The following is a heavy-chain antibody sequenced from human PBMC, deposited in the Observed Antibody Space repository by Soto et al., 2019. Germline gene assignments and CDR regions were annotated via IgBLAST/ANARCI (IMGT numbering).Heavy chain of an antibody. V-gene: IGHV3-53*01. Sequence: EVQLVESGGGLIQPGGSLRLSCAVSGFTVSNNYMSWVRQAPGKGLEGVSVIYSGGYTAYGDSVKGRFTISRDNSKNTLYLQKKSPGPAGPAVYYCASQRGGGGYWGQGTLVTVSS. CDR2: IYSGGYT. CDR3: ASQRGGGGY. CDR1: GFTVSNNY. D-gene: IGHD6-25*01. J-gene: IGHJ4*02.